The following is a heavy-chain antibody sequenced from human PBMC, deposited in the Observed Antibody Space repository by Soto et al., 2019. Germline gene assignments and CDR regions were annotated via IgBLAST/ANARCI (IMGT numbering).Heavy chain of an antibody. Sequence: GGSLRLSCAASGFTFSSYAMSWVRQAPGKGLEWVSAISGSGGSTYYADSVKGRFTISRDNSKNTLYLQMNSLRAEDTAVYYCAKDEGRYCSSTSCSDYWGQGTLVTVSS. CDR3: AKDEGRYCSSTSCSDY. D-gene: IGHD2-2*01. J-gene: IGHJ4*02. CDR1: GFTFSSYA. CDR2: ISGSGGST. V-gene: IGHV3-23*01.